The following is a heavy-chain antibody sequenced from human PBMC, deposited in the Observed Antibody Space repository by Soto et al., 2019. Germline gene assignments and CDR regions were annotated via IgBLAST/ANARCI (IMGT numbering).Heavy chain of an antibody. V-gene: IGHV3-21*01. CDR1: GFTFSSYS. J-gene: IGHJ6*02. Sequence: GGSLRLSCAASGFTFSSYSMNWVRQAPGKGLEWVSSISSSSSYIYYADSVKGRFTISRDNAKNSLYLQMNSLRAEDTAVYYCARDLHSGYAGDGMDVWGQGTTVTVSS. CDR3: ARDLHSGYAGDGMDV. D-gene: IGHD5-12*01. CDR2: ISSSSSYI.